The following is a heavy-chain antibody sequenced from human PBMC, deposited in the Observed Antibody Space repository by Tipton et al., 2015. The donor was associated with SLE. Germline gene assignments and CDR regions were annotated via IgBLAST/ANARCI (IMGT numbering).Heavy chain of an antibody. V-gene: IGHV4-38-2*02. CDR2: INHSGST. CDR3: ARMMSGSYFDY. CDR1: GYSISSGYY. J-gene: IGHJ4*02. Sequence: TLSLTCTVSGYSISSGYYWSWIRQPPGKGLEWIGEINHSGSTNYNPSLKSRVTISVDTSKNQFSLKLSSVTAADTAVYYCARMMSGSYFDYWGQGTLVTVSS. D-gene: IGHD3-10*01.